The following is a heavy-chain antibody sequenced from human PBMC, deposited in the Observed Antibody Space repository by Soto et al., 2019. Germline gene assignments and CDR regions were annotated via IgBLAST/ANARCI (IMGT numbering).Heavy chain of an antibody. Sequence: GGSLRLSCAASGFTFDDYGMSWVRQAPGKGLEWVSGINWNGGSTGYADSVKGRFTISRDNAKNSLYLQMNSLRAEDTALYYCARDSRRGSHYYDSSGLHQAPYDYWGQGTLVTVSS. CDR1: GFTFDDYG. CDR2: INWNGGST. V-gene: IGHV3-20*04. CDR3: ARDSRRGSHYYDSSGLHQAPYDY. D-gene: IGHD3-22*01. J-gene: IGHJ4*02.